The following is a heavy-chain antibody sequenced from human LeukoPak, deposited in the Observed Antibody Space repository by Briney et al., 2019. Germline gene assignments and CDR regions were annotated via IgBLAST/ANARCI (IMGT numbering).Heavy chain of an antibody. J-gene: IGHJ4*02. V-gene: IGHV4-59*12. CDR2: IYYSGST. Sequence: KTSETLSLTCTVSGGSISSYYWSWIRQPPGKGLEWIGYIYYSGSTNYNPSLRSRVTISVDTSKNQFYLRLTSVTAADSAMYYCARESSSSPDYWGQGTLVTVSS. CDR3: ARESSSSPDY. D-gene: IGHD6-6*01. CDR1: GGSISSYY.